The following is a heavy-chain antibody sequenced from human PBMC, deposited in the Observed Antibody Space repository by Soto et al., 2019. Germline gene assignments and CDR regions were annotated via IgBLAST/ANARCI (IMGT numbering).Heavy chain of an antibody. CDR2: ISSSSSYI. V-gene: IGHV3-21*01. CDR1: GFTFSSYS. D-gene: IGHD4-17*01. Sequence: EVQLVESGGGLVKPGGSLRLSCAASGFTFSSYSMNWVRQAPGKGLEWVSSISSSSSYIYYADSVKGRFTISRDNAKNSLYLQMNSLRAEDTAVYYCARDMGTLLRWVDYWGQGTLVTVSS. J-gene: IGHJ4*02. CDR3: ARDMGTLLRWVDY.